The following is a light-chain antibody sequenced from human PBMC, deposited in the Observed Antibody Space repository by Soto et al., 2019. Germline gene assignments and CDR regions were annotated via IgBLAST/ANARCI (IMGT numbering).Light chain of an antibody. CDR3: AAWDDSLNGWV. J-gene: IGLJ3*02. V-gene: IGLV1-44*01. CDR2: NNN. Sequence: QSVLTQPPSASGTPGQRVTISCSGRASNIGSNNVNWYQQLPGTAHKLLIYNNNQRPSGVPDRFSASKSGTSASLAISGLQSEDEADYYCAAWDDSLNGWVFGGGTKLTVL. CDR1: ASNIGSNN.